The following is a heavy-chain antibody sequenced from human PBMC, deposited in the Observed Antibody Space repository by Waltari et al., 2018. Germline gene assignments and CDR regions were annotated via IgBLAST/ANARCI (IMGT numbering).Heavy chain of an antibody. V-gene: IGHV1-46*01. D-gene: IGHD3-10*01. Sequence: QVQLVQSGAAVKKPGASVKLSGKASGYTFTSYHIHWVRQAPGQGLEWMGTINPATDSATYAQSFQGRVTMTRDTSTSTFYMELSSLRSEDTAVYYCARVASMVRAYYFWGQGTLVTVSS. CDR1: GYTFTSYH. CDR2: INPATDSA. J-gene: IGHJ4*02. CDR3: ARVASMVRAYYF.